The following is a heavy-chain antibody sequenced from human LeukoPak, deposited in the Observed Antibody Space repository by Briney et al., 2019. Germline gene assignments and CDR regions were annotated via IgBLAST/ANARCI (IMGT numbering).Heavy chain of an antibody. V-gene: IGHV1-69*13. Sequence: SVKVSCKASGGTFSSYSISWVRQAPGQGLGWMGGIIPIFDTADYAQKFQGRVTITADESTSTAYMELSSLRSEDTAVFYCARISLGAIWGYYYGMDVWGQGTTVTVSS. CDR2: IIPIFDTA. CDR1: GGTFSSYS. D-gene: IGHD1-26*01. CDR3: ARISLGAIWGYYYGMDV. J-gene: IGHJ6*02.